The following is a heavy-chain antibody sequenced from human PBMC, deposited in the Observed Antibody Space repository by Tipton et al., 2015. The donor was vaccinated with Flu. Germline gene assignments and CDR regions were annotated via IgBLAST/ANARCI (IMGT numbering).Heavy chain of an antibody. J-gene: IGHJ6*02. D-gene: IGHD3-10*01. Sequence: TLSLTCAVSGDSIRNDYFWGWIRQPPGKGLEWIATIHRSGSTKYNPSLKSRVTISVDTSKSQFSLRLNAVSAADTAIYYCVRDQGFGAGMTYNYYLMDVWGQGTTVTVSS. CDR2: IHRSGST. CDR3: VRDQGFGAGMTYNYYLMDV. V-gene: IGHV4-38-2*01. CDR1: GDSIRNDYF.